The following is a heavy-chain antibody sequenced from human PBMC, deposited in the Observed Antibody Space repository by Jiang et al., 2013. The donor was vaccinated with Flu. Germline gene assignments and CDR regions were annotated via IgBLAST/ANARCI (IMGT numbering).Heavy chain of an antibody. D-gene: IGHD3-22*01. Sequence: GLVKPSETLSLTCTVSGGSISSYYWSWIRQPPGKGLEWIGYIYYSGSTNYNPSLKSRVTISVDTSKNQFSLKLSSVTAADTAVYYCARDMMYYYDSSGYRRRPSNWFDPWGQGTLVTVSS. J-gene: IGHJ5*02. CDR3: ARDMMYYYDSSGYRRRPSNWFDP. CDR1: GGSISSYY. V-gene: IGHV4-59*01. CDR2: IYYSGST.